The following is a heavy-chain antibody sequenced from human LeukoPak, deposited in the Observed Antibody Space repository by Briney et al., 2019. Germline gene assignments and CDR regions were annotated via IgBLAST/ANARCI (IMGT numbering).Heavy chain of an antibody. CDR3: ARDLSSGYYRYYFDC. CDR1: GGSISSGDYY. V-gene: IGHV4-30-4*08. D-gene: IGHD3-22*01. CDR2: IYYSGST. Sequence: SGTLSLACTVSGGSISSGDYYWSWIRQPPGKGLEWIGYIYYSGSTYYNPSLKSRVTISVDTSKNQFSLKLSSVTAADTAVYYCARDLSSGYYRYYFDCWGQGTLVTVSS. J-gene: IGHJ4*02.